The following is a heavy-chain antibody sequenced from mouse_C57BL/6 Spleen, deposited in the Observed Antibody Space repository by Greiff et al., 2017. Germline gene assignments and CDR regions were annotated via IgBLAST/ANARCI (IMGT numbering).Heavy chain of an antibody. CDR1: GFTFSSYA. Sequence: EVQRVESGEGLVKPGGSLKLSCAASGFTFSSYAMSWVRQTPEKRLEWVAYISSGGDYIYYADTVKGRFTISRDNARNTLYLQMSSLKSEDTAMYYCTSDGYYPFAYWGQGTLVTVSA. D-gene: IGHD2-3*01. J-gene: IGHJ3*01. CDR2: ISSGGDYI. V-gene: IGHV5-9-1*02. CDR3: TSDGYYPFAY.